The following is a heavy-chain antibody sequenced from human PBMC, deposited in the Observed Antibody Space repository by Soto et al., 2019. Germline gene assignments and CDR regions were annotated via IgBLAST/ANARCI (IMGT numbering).Heavy chain of an antibody. CDR3: ERRDGFSGSGSYYPYYYYCMDV. D-gene: IGHD3-10*01. CDR1: GVSISSSSYY. V-gene: IGHV4-39*01. Sequence: ETLSLTCTVSGVSISSSSYYWGWIRQPPGKGLEWIGSIYYGGSTYYNPSLNSRVTISVDTSKNQFSLKLSSATAADTAVDYCERRDGFSGSGSYYPYYYYCMDVLGQGTTVTVSS. CDR2: IYYGGST. J-gene: IGHJ6*02.